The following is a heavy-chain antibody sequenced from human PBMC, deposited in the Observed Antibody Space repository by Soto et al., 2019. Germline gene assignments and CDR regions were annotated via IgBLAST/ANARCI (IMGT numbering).Heavy chain of an antibody. CDR2: VKSMTDGGTT. CDR1: GFSFSYAW. CDR3: TTDCSGGSCYPGAHYYYYGMDV. Sequence: EVQLVESGGGLVKPGGSLRLSCAASGFSFSYAWMSWVRQAPGKGLEWVGRVKSMTDGGTTDYAAPVKGRFTISRDDSKTTVYLQMNSLKTEDTAVYYCTTDCSGGSCYPGAHYYYYGMDVWGPATTVTVSS. V-gene: IGHV3-15*01. D-gene: IGHD2-15*01. J-gene: IGHJ6*02.